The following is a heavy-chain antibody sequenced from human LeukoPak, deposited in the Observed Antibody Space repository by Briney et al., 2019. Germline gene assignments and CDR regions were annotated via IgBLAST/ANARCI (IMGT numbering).Heavy chain of an antibody. J-gene: IGHJ4*02. V-gene: IGHV4-39*07. CDR3: ARVLYQPPQTVDY. CDR1: GGSISSSNYY. Sequence: SETLSLTCTVSGGSISSSNYYWGWIRQPPGKGLEWIGSIYYSGSTYYNPSLKSRVTISVDTSKNQFSLKLSSVTAADTAVYYCARVLYQPPQTVDYWGQGTLVTVSS. D-gene: IGHD2-2*01. CDR2: IYYSGST.